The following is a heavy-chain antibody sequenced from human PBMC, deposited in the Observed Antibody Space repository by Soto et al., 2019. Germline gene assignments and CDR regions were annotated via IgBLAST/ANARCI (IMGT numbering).Heavy chain of an antibody. CDR2: IYYSGST. D-gene: IGHD3-22*01. V-gene: IGHV4-59*12. CDR3: AIYDSSGSRGFQH. J-gene: IGHJ1*01. CDR1: GGSISSYY. Sequence: SETLSLTCTVSGGSISSYYWSWIRQPPGKGLEWIGYIYYSGSTNYNPSLKSRVTISVDTSKNQFSLKLSSVTAADTAVYYCAIYDSSGSRGFQHRAQGTLVTVSS.